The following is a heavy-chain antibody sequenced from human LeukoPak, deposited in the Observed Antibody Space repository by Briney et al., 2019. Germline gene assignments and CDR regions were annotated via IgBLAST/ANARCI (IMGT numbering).Heavy chain of an antibody. V-gene: IGHV3-30*02. D-gene: IGHD6-13*01. CDR2: IRNDGTNK. Sequence: GGSLRLSCAASGFSFSRYGMQWVRQAPGKGLEWVAFIRNDGTNKNYGDSVKGRLTISRDNSKNTLYLQMNSLRAEDTAVYYCGSSSSYYFDYWGQGTLVTVSS. CDR1: GFSFSRYG. CDR3: GSSSSYYFDY. J-gene: IGHJ4*02.